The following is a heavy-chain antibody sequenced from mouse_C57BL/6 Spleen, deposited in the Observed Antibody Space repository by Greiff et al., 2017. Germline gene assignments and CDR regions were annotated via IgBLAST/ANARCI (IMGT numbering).Heavy chain of an antibody. CDR3: ARHYSNYEEAMDY. D-gene: IGHD2-5*01. Sequence: VQLQQSGPELVKPGASVKISCKASGYSFTGYFMNWVKQSHGKSLSWIGRITPYNGDTFYNQKFKGKATLHVDKSSITAHMELLSLTSEDCAVYYCARHYSNYEEAMDYWGQGTSVTVSS. J-gene: IGHJ4*01. CDR2: ITPYNGDT. CDR1: GYSFTGYF. V-gene: IGHV1-37*01.